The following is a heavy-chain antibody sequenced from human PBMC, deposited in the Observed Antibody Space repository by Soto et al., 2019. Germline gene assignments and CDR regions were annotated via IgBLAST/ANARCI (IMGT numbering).Heavy chain of an antibody. CDR3: ATRWSSSSWWNFDY. V-gene: IGHV1-46*01. J-gene: IGHJ4*02. CDR1: GYTFTSYY. D-gene: IGHD6-13*01. CDR2: INP. Sequence: ASVKVSCKASGYTFTSYYMHWVRQAPGQGLEWMGIINPSLKSRVAISVDTSKNQFSLKLSSVTAADTALYYCATRWSSSSWWNFDYWGQGTLVTVSS.